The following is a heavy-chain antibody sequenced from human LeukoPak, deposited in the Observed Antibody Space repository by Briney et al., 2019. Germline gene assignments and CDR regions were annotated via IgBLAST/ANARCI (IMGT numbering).Heavy chain of an antibody. CDR3: ARGGPSGSHTAY. CDR1: GYSISSGYY. J-gene: IGHJ4*02. Sequence: SETLSLTCAVSGYSISSGYYWGWIRQPPGKRLEWIGSINHSGSTYYNPSLRSRVIISVDTSKNQFSLKLSSVTAADTAVYSCARGGPSGSHTAYWGQGTLVTVSS. CDR2: INHSGST. V-gene: IGHV4-38-2*01. D-gene: IGHD1-26*01.